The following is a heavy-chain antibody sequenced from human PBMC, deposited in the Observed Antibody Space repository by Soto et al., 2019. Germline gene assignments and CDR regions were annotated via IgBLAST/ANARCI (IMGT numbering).Heavy chain of an antibody. Sequence: QVQLQESGPGLVKPSQTLSLTCTVSGGSISSGGYYWSWIRQHPGKGLEWIGYIYYSGSTHYNPSLQHQVTIPEPTSKNKFSLKLSSVTAADTAVYYCARALTTLTLFDPWRQGTLVTVSS. CDR3: ARALTTLTLFDP. V-gene: IGHV4-31*01. J-gene: IGHJ5*02. CDR1: GGSISSGGYY. D-gene: IGHD4-17*01. CDR2: IYYSGST.